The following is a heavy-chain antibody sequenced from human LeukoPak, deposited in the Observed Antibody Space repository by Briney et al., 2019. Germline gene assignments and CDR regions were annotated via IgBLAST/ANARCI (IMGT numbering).Heavy chain of an antibody. Sequence: GGSLRLSCAASGFTLSSYWMSWVGQAPGKGREGVAKIKQDGSEKYYVDSVKGRFTISRDNAKNSLYLQMNSLRAEDTAVYYCARDSGRYSSSWYGFQHWGQGTLVTVSS. CDR3: ARDSGRYSSSWYGFQH. J-gene: IGHJ1*01. V-gene: IGHV3-7*01. CDR1: GFTLSSYW. CDR2: IKQDGSEK. D-gene: IGHD6-13*01.